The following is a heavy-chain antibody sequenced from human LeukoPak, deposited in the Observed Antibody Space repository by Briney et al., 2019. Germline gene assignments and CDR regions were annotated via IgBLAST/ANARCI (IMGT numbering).Heavy chain of an antibody. D-gene: IGHD2-21*02. CDR3: ARDCGGDCYNGMDV. V-gene: IGHV4-59*01. CDR1: GGSIGTYY. CDR2: IYYSGST. J-gene: IGHJ6*02. Sequence: SETLSLTCTVSGGSIGTYYWTWIRQPPGKGLEWIGYIYYSGSTNYNPSLKSRVTISVDTSKNQFSLKLSSVTAADTAVYYCARDCGGDCYNGMDVWGQGTTVTVSS.